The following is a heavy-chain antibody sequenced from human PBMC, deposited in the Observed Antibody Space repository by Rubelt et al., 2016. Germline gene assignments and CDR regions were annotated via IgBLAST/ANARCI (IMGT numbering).Heavy chain of an antibody. J-gene: IGHJ4*02. Sequence: QVQLQQWGAGLLKPSETLSLTCAVYNGSFNGSYWHWLRQPPGKGLEWIGEINHSGKTNYNTSLKTRVTMSVDKSKKQFALRLTSVTAADTALYFCARYYYTPRGYDYWGQGTLVTVSS. CDR2: INHSGKT. D-gene: IGHD3-10*01. CDR1: NGSFNGSY. CDR3: ARYYYTPRGYDY. V-gene: IGHV4-34*01.